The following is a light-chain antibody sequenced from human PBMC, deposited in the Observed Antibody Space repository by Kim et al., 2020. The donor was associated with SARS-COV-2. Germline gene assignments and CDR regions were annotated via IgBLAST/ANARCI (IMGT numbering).Light chain of an antibody. CDR1: QDSSNS. CDR2: GAY. Sequence: SASVGDRVTITWRASQDSSNSFAGFQQNPGKAPKSLIYGAYSLQSGAPSKFSGSGSGTDFTLTNSSLQPEDFATYYCQQYHSYPPTFGGGTKLEI. J-gene: IGKJ4*01. V-gene: IGKV1-16*02. CDR3: QQYHSYPPT.